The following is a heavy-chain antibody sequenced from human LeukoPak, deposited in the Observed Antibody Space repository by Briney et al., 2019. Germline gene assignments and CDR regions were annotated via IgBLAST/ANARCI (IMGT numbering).Heavy chain of an antibody. D-gene: IGHD1-14*01. Sequence: SETLSLTCTVSGGSISSYYWSWIRQPAGKGLEWIGCIYTSGSTNYNPCLKSRVTMSVDTSENQFSLKLSSVTAADTAVYYCARDPNRVPFPGYFDYWGQGTLVTVSS. CDR2: IYTSGST. J-gene: IGHJ4*02. CDR3: ARDPNRVPFPGYFDY. V-gene: IGHV4-4*07. CDR1: GGSISSYY.